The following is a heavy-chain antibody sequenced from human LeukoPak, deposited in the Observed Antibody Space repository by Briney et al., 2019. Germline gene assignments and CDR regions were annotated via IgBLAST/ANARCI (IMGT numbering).Heavy chain of an antibody. Sequence: PGGSLRPSCVASGFTFSTYWMYWVRQAPGKGLVWVSRINTDASSTTYADSVKGRFTISRDNAKNTLYLQMNSLRAEDTAVYYCARDRGTYGVLNYWGQGTLVSVSS. CDR1: GFTFSTYW. J-gene: IGHJ4*02. V-gene: IGHV3-74*01. CDR2: INTDASST. CDR3: ARDRGTYGVLNY. D-gene: IGHD3-3*01.